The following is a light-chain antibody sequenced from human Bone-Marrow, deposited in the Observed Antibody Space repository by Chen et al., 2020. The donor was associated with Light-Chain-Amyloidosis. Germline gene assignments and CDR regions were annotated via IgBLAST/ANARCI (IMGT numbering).Light chain of an antibody. CDR2: DVN. J-gene: IGLJ3*02. CDR1: SNDDNDYLY. Sequence: QSALTQPPSASGSPGQSVTISCTGTSNDDNDYLYVSWFQQYPGRAPKLIIYDVNNRPSGVANRFSGSKSGNTASLTISGLQAEDEADYYCSSHTSSDTWVFGGGTKLTVL. V-gene: IGLV2-14*03. CDR3: SSHTSSDTWV.